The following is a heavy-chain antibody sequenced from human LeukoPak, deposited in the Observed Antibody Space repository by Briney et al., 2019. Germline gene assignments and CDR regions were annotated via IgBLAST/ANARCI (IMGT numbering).Heavy chain of an antibody. CDR2: LYHTGST. CDR3: ARGDDYGGKVDY. V-gene: IGHV4-4*02. J-gene: IGHJ4*02. CDR1: GGSISSNTW. D-gene: IGHD4-23*01. Sequence: SETLSLTCAVSGGSISSNTWWSWVRQPPGKGLEWIGELYHTGSTNYNPSLKSRLTISVDKSKNQFSLKLNSVTAADTAVYYCARGDDYGGKVDYWGQGTLVTVSS.